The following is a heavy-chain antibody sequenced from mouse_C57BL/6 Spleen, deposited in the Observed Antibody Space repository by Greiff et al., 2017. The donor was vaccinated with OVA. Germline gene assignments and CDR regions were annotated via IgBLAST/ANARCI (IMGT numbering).Heavy chain of an antibody. CDR2: IHPNSGST. CDR3: ARYYDGYASSMDY. CDR1: GYTFTSYW. D-gene: IGHD2-3*01. Sequence: QVQLQQPGAELVKPGASVKLSCKASGYTFTSYWMHWVKQRPGQGLEWIGMIHPNSGSTNYNEKFKSKATLTADKSSSTAYMQLSSLTSEDSAVYYCARYYDGYASSMDYWGQGTSVTVSS. V-gene: IGHV1-64*01. J-gene: IGHJ4*01.